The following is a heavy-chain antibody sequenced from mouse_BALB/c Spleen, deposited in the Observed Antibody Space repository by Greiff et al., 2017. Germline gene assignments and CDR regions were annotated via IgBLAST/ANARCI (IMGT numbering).Heavy chain of an antibody. CDR1: GFTFSSYT. Sequence: DVHLVESGGGLVQPGGSLKLSCAASGFTFSSYTMSWVRQTPEKRLEWVAYISNGGGSTYYPDTVKGRFTISRDNAKNTLYLQMSSLKSEDTAMYYCARDYGSSRWYFDVWGAGTTVTVSS. V-gene: IGHV5-12-2*01. CDR2: ISNGGGST. CDR3: ARDYGSSRWYFDV. J-gene: IGHJ1*01. D-gene: IGHD1-1*01.